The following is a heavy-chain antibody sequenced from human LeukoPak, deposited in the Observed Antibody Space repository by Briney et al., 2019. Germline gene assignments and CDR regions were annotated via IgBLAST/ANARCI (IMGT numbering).Heavy chain of an antibody. CDR1: GGSFSGYY. Sequence: SETLSLTCAVYGGSFSGYYWSWIRQPPGKGLEWIGEINHSGSTNYNPSLKSRVTISVDTSKNQFSLKLSSVTAADTAVYYCASTIAALAFDIWGQGTMVTVSS. CDR3: ASTIAALAFDI. D-gene: IGHD6-6*01. J-gene: IGHJ3*02. V-gene: IGHV4-34*01. CDR2: INHSGST.